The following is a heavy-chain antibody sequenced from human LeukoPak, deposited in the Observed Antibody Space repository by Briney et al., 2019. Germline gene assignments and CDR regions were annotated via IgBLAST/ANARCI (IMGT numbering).Heavy chain of an antibody. CDR1: GGSISSHY. J-gene: IGHJ4*02. Sequence: PSETLSLTCTVSGGSISSHYWSWIRQPPGKGLEWIGYIYYSGSTNYNPSLKSRVTISVDTSKNQFSLKLRSVTAADTAVYYCARGDDYVPFDYWGQGTLVTVSS. CDR3: ARGDDYVPFDY. D-gene: IGHD3-16*01. V-gene: IGHV4-59*11. CDR2: IYYSGST.